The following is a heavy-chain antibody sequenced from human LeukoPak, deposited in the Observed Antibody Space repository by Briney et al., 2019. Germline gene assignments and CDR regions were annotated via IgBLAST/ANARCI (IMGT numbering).Heavy chain of an antibody. J-gene: IGHJ4*02. V-gene: IGHV3-21*01. CDR2: ISRTSSDI. Sequence: GGSLRLSYAAYGFTFSHYSMDWVRQAPGKGLEWVSSISRTSSDIYYADSVKGRFTISRDNAKNSLYLQMNSLRAEDTAVYYCARGVPDDYWGQGTLVTVSS. CDR3: ARGVPDDY. CDR1: GFTFSHYS. D-gene: IGHD1-14*01.